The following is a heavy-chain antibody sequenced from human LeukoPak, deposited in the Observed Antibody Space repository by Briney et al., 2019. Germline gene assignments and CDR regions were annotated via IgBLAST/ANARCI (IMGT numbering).Heavy chain of an antibody. D-gene: IGHD1-1*01. CDR1: GGSFSGYY. CDR2: IYYSGST. Sequence: SETLSLTCAVYGGSFSGYYWSWIRQPPGKGLEWIGYIYYSGSTNYNPSLKSRVTISVDTSKNQFSLKLSSVTAADTAVYYCARGSPLAGTDYWGQGTLVTVSS. V-gene: IGHV4-59*01. CDR3: ARGSPLAGTDY. J-gene: IGHJ4*02.